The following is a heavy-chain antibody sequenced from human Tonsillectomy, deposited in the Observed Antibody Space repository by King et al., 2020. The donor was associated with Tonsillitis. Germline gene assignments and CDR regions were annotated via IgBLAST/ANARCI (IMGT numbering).Heavy chain of an antibody. Sequence: QLQESGPGLVKPSETLPLICTVSGGSVSSGRYFWNWIRQPPGKGLEWIGNIDDSGSTRYNPSLKSRVAISADTSKNQVSLGLRSVSAADTAVYYCARSSWGTSCFGHYYYGMDVWGQGTTVIVSS. CDR3: ARSSWGTSCFGHYYYGMDV. CDR1: GGSVSSGRYF. CDR2: IDDSGST. J-gene: IGHJ6*02. D-gene: IGHD2-2*01. V-gene: IGHV4-61*01.